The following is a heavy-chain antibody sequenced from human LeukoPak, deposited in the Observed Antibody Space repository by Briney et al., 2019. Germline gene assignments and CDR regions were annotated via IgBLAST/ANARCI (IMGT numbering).Heavy chain of an antibody. J-gene: IGHJ6*03. CDR3: ARSSGWYHRGPDYYYYYMDV. Sequence: GGSLRLSCAASGFTFDDYAMHWVRQAPGKGLEWVSSISSTSSYIYYADSVKGRFTISRDNAKNSLYLQMNSLRAEDTAVYYCARSSGWYHRGPDYYYYYMDVWGKGTTVTVS. D-gene: IGHD6-19*01. CDR1: GFTFDDYA. V-gene: IGHV3-21*01. CDR2: ISSTSSYI.